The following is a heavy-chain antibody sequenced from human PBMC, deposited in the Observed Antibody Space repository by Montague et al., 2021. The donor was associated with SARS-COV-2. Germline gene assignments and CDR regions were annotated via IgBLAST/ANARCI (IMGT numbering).Heavy chain of an antibody. CDR1: GFTFNSYS. D-gene: IGHD5-12*01. CDR3: YSGYDFGY. J-gene: IGHJ4*02. V-gene: IGHV3-21*01. Sequence: SLRLSCAAPGFTFNSYSMNWVRQAPGKGLEWVSSISSTSTSIYYADSVKGRLTISRDNAKNSLYLQMNSLRAEDTAVYYCYSGYDFGYWGQGTLVTVSS. CDR2: ISSTSTSI.